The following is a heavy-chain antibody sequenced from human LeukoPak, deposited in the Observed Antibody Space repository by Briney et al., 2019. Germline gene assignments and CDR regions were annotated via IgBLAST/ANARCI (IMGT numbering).Heavy chain of an antibody. CDR1: GFTSTNYA. D-gene: IGHD7-27*01. V-gene: IGHV3-23*01. J-gene: IGHJ4*02. CDR3: VRDLGHSRHYFEY. Sequence: GSLRLSCAASGFTSTNYAMNWVRQAPGKGLEWVSVLIGSSGSTDYADSVKGRFTISRDNTKNSVYLQMNSLRAEDTAVYYCVRDLGHSRHYFEYWGQGALVTVSS. CDR2: LIGSSGST.